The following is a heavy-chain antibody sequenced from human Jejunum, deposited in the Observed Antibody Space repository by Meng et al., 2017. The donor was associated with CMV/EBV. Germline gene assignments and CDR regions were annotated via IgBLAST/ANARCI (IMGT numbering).Heavy chain of an antibody. D-gene: IGHD2-2*01. J-gene: IGHJ4*02. V-gene: IGHV4-31*01. Sequence: GTICNGGYYWSWIRQHPGMGLEWSEYSHGTESTHSNPSLTNLVTMSVDTSQNQFSLKLSSVIVADTAVYYCARELCTTTSCSYDYWGQGTLVTVSS. CDR1: GTICNGGYY. CDR2: SHGTEST. CDR3: ARELCTTTSCSYDY.